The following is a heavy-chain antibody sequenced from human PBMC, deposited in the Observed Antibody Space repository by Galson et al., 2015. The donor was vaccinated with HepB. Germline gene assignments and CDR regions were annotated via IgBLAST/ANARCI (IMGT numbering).Heavy chain of an antibody. Sequence: SLRLSCAASGFTFSSYSMNWVRQAPGKGLEWISYISIGSRTIYYADSVEGRFTISRDEAKNSMYLQMNSLRDEDTAVYYCARDDKYAFDIWGQGTMVTVSS. CDR3: ARDDKYAFDI. CDR1: GFTFSSYS. CDR2: ISIGSRTI. V-gene: IGHV3-48*02. J-gene: IGHJ3*02.